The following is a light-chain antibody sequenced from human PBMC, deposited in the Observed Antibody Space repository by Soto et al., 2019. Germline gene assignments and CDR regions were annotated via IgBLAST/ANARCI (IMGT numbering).Light chain of an antibody. CDR2: GAS. Sequence: EIVMTQSPVILSVSPGEGATLSCRASQSVRSGLSWYQQRPGQAPRLLIYGASTRATGVPARFSGSGSGTEFTLTISSLQSEDFAVYYCQQYNTWPFTFGQGTTLEIK. CDR3: QQYNTWPFT. J-gene: IGKJ2*01. CDR1: QSVRSG. V-gene: IGKV3-15*01.